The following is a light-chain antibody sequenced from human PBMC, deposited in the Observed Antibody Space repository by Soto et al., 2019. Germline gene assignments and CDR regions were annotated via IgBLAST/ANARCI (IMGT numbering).Light chain of an antibody. V-gene: IGKV3-20*01. Sequence: EVVLTQSPGTLSLSAGERAALSFRSSQSVSSSYLAWYQQKPGQAPRLLIYGASSRATGIPDRFSGSGSGTDFTLTISRLEPEDFAVYYCQQYGSSRTFGQGTKVDIK. CDR1: QSVSSSY. CDR2: GAS. CDR3: QQYGSSRT. J-gene: IGKJ1*01.